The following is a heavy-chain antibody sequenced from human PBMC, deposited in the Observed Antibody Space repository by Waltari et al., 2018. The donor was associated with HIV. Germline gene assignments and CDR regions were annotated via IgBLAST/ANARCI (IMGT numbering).Heavy chain of an antibody. D-gene: IGHD3-3*01. Sequence: EVQLVESGGGLVQPGRSLRLSCAASGFTFDDYAMHWVRQAPGKGLEWVSGISWNSGSIGYADSVKGRFTISRDNAKNSLYLQMNSLRAEDTALYYCARSGLDAVDIWGQGTMVTVSS. CDR1: GFTFDDYA. J-gene: IGHJ3*02. CDR3: ARSGLDAVDI. V-gene: IGHV3-9*01. CDR2: ISWNSGSI.